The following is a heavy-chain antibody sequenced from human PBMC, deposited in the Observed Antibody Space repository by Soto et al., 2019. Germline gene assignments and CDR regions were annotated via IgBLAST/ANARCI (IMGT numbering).Heavy chain of an antibody. CDR2: INPNTGNP. CDR3: ARGRASGSVDY. V-gene: IGHV7-4-1*01. Sequence: QVQLVQSGSEAMQPGASVKVSCKGSGYNFNSHDINWLRQAPGQGLEWMGWINPNTGNPTYEQGFTGRLVISVDTSVRTVYLQILTLQADDSAVYYCARGRASGSVDYWGQGTLVTVSS. D-gene: IGHD1-26*01. J-gene: IGHJ4*02. CDR1: GYNFNSHD.